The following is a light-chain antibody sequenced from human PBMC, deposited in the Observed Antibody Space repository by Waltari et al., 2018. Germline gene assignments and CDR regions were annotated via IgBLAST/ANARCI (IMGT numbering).Light chain of an antibody. J-gene: IGKJ5*01. CDR3: QQYGSSPPVT. CDR2: GAS. Sequence: EIVLTQSPGTLSLSQGDGATLSCRASQSVSSNYLAWYQKKPGQAPRLLIYGASNRATGIPDRFRGIGSGTDFTLTISRLEPEDFAVYYCQQYGSSPPVTFGQGTRLE. V-gene: IGKV3-20*01. CDR1: QSVSSNY.